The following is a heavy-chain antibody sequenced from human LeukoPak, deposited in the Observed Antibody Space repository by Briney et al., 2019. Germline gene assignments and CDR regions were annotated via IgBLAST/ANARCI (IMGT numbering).Heavy chain of an antibody. CDR3: AGQDIVVVATATRAFDI. J-gene: IGHJ3*02. CDR2: IYPGDSDT. Sequence: GESLKISCTGSGYSFTSYWIAWVRQMPGKGLEWMGIIYPGDSDTRYSPSFQSQVTISADKSISTAYLQWNNLKASDTAIYYCAGQDIVVVATATRAFDIWGQGTMVTVSS. V-gene: IGHV5-51*01. D-gene: IGHD2-15*01. CDR1: GYSFTSYW.